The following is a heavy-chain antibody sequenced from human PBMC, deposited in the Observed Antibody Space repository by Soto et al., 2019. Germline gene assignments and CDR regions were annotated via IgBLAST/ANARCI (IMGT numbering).Heavy chain of an antibody. V-gene: IGHV1-18*01. CDR3: ARDLGYCNTTSCHGGFDY. D-gene: IGHD2-2*01. J-gene: IGHJ4*01. CDR1: GYTFTSYG. CDR2: ISAYNGNT. Sequence: GASVKVSCKASGYTFTSYGISWVRQAPGQGLEWMGWISAYNGNTNYAQKLQGRVTMTTDTSTSTAYMELRSLRSDDTAVYYCARDLGYCNTTSCHGGFDYWGQGTLVTVSS.